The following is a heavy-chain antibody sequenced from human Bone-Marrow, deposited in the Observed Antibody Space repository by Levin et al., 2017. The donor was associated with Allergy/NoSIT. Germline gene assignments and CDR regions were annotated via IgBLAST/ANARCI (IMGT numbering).Heavy chain of an antibody. V-gene: IGHV3-23*01. CDR1: GFTFGDYG. CDR3: AKVRRGLDAFDI. Sequence: GGSLRLSCAASGFTFGDYGFSWVRQAPGRGLEWVSSITQSGGDTYYAASVKGRFTISRDNSNNTLYLHMNGLRAEDTALYYCAKVRRGLDAFDIWGQGTMVTVSS. CDR2: ITQSGGDT. D-gene: IGHD3/OR15-3a*01. J-gene: IGHJ3*02.